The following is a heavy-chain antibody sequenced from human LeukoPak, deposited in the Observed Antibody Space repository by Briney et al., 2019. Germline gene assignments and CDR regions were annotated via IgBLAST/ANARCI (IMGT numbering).Heavy chain of an antibody. J-gene: IGHJ3*02. Sequence: PSETLSLTCTVSGGSISSYYWSWIRQPAGKGLEWIGRIYTSGSTNYNPSLKSRVTMSVDTSKNQFPLKLSSVTAADTAVYYCARDSGALAYYYDSSGYYLGAFDIWGQGTMVTVSS. CDR3: ARDSGALAYYYDSSGYYLGAFDI. CDR1: GGSISSYY. V-gene: IGHV4-4*07. CDR2: IYTSGST. D-gene: IGHD3-22*01.